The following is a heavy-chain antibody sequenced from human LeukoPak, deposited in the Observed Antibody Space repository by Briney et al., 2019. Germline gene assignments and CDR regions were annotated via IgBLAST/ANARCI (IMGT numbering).Heavy chain of an antibody. J-gene: IGHJ4*02. D-gene: IGHD5-18*01. V-gene: IGHV5-51*01. CDR3: ARSGYSYGYTSYFDY. CDR2: IYPGDSDT. Sequence: GESLQISCKGSGYSYTSYWIGWVRQMPGKGLEWMGIIYPGDSDTRYSPSFQDQVTISADKSISTAYLQWSSLKASDTAMYFFARSGYSYGYTSYFDYWGQGTLVTVSS. CDR1: GYSYTSYW.